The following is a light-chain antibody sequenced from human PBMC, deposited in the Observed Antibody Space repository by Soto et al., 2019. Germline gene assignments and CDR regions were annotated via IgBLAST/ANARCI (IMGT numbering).Light chain of an antibody. CDR3: CSYSSSTAHVV. V-gene: IGLV2-14*03. CDR2: DVT. CDR1: STEVGDFNY. Sequence: QSALTQPASVSGSPGRSVTISCTGTSTEVGDFNYVSWYQHLPGRTPKLIIYDVTNRPSGISYRSSASKSGRTASLTISGFQVDDEADYYCCSYSSSTAHVVFGGGTKLTVL. J-gene: IGLJ2*01.